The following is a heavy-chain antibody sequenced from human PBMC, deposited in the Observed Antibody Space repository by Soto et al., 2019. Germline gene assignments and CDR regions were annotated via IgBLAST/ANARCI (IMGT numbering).Heavy chain of an antibody. CDR1: GFTFSSYG. CDR3: AGEVARASYNYYGMDV. D-gene: IGHD1-20*01. J-gene: IGHJ6*02. Sequence: QVQLVESGGGVVQPGRSLRLSCAASGFTFSSYGRHWVRQAPGKGLEWVAVIWYDGSNKYYADSVKGRFTISRDNSKNTLYLQMNSLRAEDTAVYYCAGEVARASYNYYGMDVWGQGTTVTVSS. CDR2: IWYDGSNK. V-gene: IGHV3-33*01.